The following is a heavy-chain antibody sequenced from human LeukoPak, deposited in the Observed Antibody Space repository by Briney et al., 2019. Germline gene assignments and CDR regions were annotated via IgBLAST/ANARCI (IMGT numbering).Heavy chain of an antibody. CDR3: ARTIRSGYYTTFDY. CDR2: IIPIFATR. Sequence: GASVTVSCKASGGTFSSYAISWVRQAPGQGLEWMGGIIPIFATRKNAQKFQDRVTITADESTSTAYMELSSLRSEDTAVYYCARTIRSGYYTTFDYWGQGTLVTVST. D-gene: IGHD3-22*01. V-gene: IGHV1-69*13. J-gene: IGHJ4*02. CDR1: GGTFSSYA.